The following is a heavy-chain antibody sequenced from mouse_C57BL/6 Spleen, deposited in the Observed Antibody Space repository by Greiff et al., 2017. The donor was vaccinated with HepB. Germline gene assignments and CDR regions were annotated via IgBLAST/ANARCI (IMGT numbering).Heavy chain of an antibody. V-gene: IGHV1-82*01. CDR3: ERSEEYGRGFAY. CDR2: IYPGDGDT. J-gene: IGHJ3*01. D-gene: IGHD1-1*01. CDR1: GYAFSSFW. Sequence: QVQLQQSGPELVKPGASVKICCKASGYAFSSFWMNWVKQRPGKGLAWIGLIYPGDGDTNFNGKFKGKATLTADKSSSTAYMQLSSLTSEDSAVYYCERSEEYGRGFAYWGQGTLVTISA.